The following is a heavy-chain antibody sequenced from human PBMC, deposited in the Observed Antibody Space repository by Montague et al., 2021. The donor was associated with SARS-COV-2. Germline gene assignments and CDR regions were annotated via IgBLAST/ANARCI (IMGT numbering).Heavy chain of an antibody. Sequence: SETLSLTCAVSGGSISSSNWWSWVRQPPGKGLEWIGEIYHSGSTXYNPSLKSRVTISVDKSKNQFSLKLSSVTAADTAVYYCARDRPRSSGWPYYFDYWGQGTLSPSPQ. V-gene: IGHV4-4*02. CDR3: ARDRPRSSGWPYYFDY. CDR2: IYHSGST. J-gene: IGHJ4*02. CDR1: GGSISSSNW. D-gene: IGHD6-19*01.